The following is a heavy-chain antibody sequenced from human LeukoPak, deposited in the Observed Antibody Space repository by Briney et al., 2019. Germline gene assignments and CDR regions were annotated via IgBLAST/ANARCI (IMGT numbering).Heavy chain of an antibody. CDR1: GGTFSSYA. CDR3: ARGDCSSTSCYNYYYYGMDV. CDR2: IIPILGIA. Sequence: SVTVSCKASGGTFSSYAISWVRQAPGQGLEWMGRIIPILGIANYAQKFQGRVTITADKSTSTAYMELSSLRSEDTAVYYCARGDCSSTSCYNYYYYGMDVWGQGTTVTVSS. D-gene: IGHD2-2*02. V-gene: IGHV1-69*04. J-gene: IGHJ6*02.